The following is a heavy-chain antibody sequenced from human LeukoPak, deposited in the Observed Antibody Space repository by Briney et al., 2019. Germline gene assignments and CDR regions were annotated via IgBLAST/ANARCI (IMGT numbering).Heavy chain of an antibody. V-gene: IGHV3-9*01. CDR3: AKDHGDDILTGYAPLDY. Sequence: GGSLRLSCAASGFTFDDYAMHWVRQAPGKGLEWVSGISWNSGSMGYADSVKGRFTISRDNAKNSLYLQMNSLRAEDTALYYCAKDHGDDILTGYAPLDYWGQGTLVTVSS. CDR2: ISWNSGSM. J-gene: IGHJ4*02. D-gene: IGHD3-9*01. CDR1: GFTFDDYA.